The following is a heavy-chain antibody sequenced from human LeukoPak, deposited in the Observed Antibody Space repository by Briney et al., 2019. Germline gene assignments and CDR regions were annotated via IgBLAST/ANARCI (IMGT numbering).Heavy chain of an antibody. V-gene: IGHV4-59*08. CDR1: GGSISSYY. Sequence: SETLSLTCTVSGGSISSYYWSWIRQPPWKGLEWIGYIYYSGSTNYNPSLKSRVTISVDTSKNQFSLKLSSVTAADTAVYYCARYSSSWSFDYWGQGTLVTVSS. D-gene: IGHD6-13*01. CDR3: ARYSSSWSFDY. CDR2: IYYSGST. J-gene: IGHJ4*02.